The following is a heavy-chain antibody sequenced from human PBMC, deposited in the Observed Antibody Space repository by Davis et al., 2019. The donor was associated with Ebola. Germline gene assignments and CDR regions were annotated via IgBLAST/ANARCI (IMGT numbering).Heavy chain of an antibody. V-gene: IGHV1-18*04. CDR1: GYTFTSYG. J-gene: IGHJ6*03. CDR2: ISAYNGNT. CDR3: ARKQPPDDYYYMDV. D-gene: IGHD6-13*01. Sequence: ASVTVSCKASGYTFTSYGISWVRQAPGQGLEWMGWISAYNGNTNYAQKLQDRVTMTTDTSTSTAYMELRSLRSDDTAVYYCARKQPPDDYYYMDVWGKGTTVTVSS.